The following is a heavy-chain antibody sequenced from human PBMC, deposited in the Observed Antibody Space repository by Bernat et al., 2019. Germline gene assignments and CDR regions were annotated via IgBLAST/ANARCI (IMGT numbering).Heavy chain of an antibody. CDR1: GFTFSTYG. CDR3: ARASGPFDF. V-gene: IGHV3-33*01. J-gene: IGHJ4*02. D-gene: IGHD6-19*01. Sequence: QVQLVESGGGVVQPGRSLRLSCAASGFTFSTYGMHWVRQAPGKGLEWVAVIWHDGSNKYYADSVRGRFTISRDNSKNTLYLQVNSLSAEDTAVYYCARASGPFDFWGRGTLVTVSS. CDR2: IWHDGSNK.